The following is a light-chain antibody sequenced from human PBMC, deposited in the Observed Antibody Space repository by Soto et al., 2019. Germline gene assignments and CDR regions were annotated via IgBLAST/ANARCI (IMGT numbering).Light chain of an antibody. CDR3: QQSYSTPR. V-gene: IGKV1-39*01. J-gene: IGKJ4*01. CDR1: QTIRNY. Sequence: DIQMTQAPSPLSPSLGVTVRMTCRASQTIRNYLKWYQQKPGEAPKLLVSAASRLQGGVPSRFSGSGAGTDFTLTINPLQPEDIATYYCQQSYSTPRFGGGTKVDIK. CDR2: AAS.